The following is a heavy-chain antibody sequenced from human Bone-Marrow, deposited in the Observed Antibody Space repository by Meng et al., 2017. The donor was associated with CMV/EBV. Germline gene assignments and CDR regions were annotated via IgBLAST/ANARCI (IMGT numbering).Heavy chain of an antibody. J-gene: IGHJ4*02. V-gene: IGHV1-46*01. D-gene: IGHD2-15*01. Sequence: ASVKVSCKAFGFTFTNYYIHWVRQAPGQGLEWMGIIDPSTGSTTYAQNFRGRVTMTRDTSTNTVYMELSSLRSEDTAVYYCARGQGRWPGCFDYWGQGALVTVSS. CDR2: IDPSTGST. CDR3: ARGQGRWPGCFDY. CDR1: GFTFTNYY.